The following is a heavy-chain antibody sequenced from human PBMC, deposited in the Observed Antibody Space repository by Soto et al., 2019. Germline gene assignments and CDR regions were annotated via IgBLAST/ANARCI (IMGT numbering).Heavy chain of an antibody. CDR3: AKAYYDFWSGPQY. V-gene: IGHV3-9*01. D-gene: IGHD3-3*01. CDR2: ISWNSGSK. CDR1: GFTFSGYG. J-gene: IGHJ4*02. Sequence: PGGSLRLSCAAYGFTFSGYGMHWVRQAPGKGLEWVAGISWNSGSKCYADSVKGRFTISRDNAKNSLYLQMNSLRAEDTALYYCAKAYYDFWSGPQYWGQGTLVTVSS.